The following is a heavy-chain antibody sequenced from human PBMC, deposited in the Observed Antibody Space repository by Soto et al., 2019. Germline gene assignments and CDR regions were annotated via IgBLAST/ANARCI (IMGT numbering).Heavy chain of an antibody. CDR1: GFTFSSYG. V-gene: IGHV3-30*18. CDR3: AKDRLRIALAAPFDY. CDR2: ISYDGSNK. Sequence: QVPLVESGGGVVQPGRSLRLSCAASGFTFSSYGMHWVRQAPGKGLEWVAVISYDGSNKYYADSVKGRFTISRDYSNSTMYKQMNSLRADDTAVYYCAKDRLRIALAAPFDYWGQGPLVTISS. J-gene: IGHJ4*02. D-gene: IGHD6-19*01.